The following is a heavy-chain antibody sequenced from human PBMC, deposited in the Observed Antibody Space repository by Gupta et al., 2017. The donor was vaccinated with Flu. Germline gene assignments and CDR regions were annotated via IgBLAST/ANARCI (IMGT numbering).Heavy chain of an antibody. Sequence: VQLVQSGADVGKPGAAVTVSCKASGYSFTDYYIHWVRQAPGQGLEWMGRVNPHSGSTNYEHKFQGRVTLAMDTSISTAYMELTRLRSDDTAVYYCARERFCNTDSCYRWFDPWGQGTLVIVAS. V-gene: IGHV1-2*06. CDR3: ARERFCNTDSCYRWFDP. J-gene: IGHJ5*02. CDR2: VNPHSGST. CDR1: GYSFTDYY. D-gene: IGHD2-15*01.